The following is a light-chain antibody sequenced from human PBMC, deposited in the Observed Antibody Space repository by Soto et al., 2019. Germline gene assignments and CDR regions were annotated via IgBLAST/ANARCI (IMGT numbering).Light chain of an antibody. Sequence: QSALTQPASVSGSPGQSITMSCTGTSSDVGGYKYVSWYQQHPGKAPKVIIYEVSNRASGVSNRFSGSKSGNTASLTISGLLAEDEADYYCSSYTSSTTPHVVFGGATKLTVL. V-gene: IGLV2-14*01. CDR2: EVS. CDR1: SSDVGGYKY. CDR3: SSYTSSTTPHVV. J-gene: IGLJ2*01.